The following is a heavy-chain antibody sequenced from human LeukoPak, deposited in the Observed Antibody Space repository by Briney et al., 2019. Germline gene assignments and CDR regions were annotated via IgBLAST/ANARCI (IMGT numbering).Heavy chain of an antibody. J-gene: IGHJ4*02. D-gene: IGHD6-13*01. CDR1: GGSFSGYY. V-gene: IGHV4-34*09. Sequence: TLSLTCAVYGGSFSGYYWSWIRQPPGKGLEWIGYIYYSGSTYYNPSLKSRVTISVDTSKNQFSLKLSSVTAADTAVYYCARAIIATAGDPINYFDYWGQGTLVTVSS. CDR3: ARAIIATAGDPINYFDY. CDR2: IYYSGST.